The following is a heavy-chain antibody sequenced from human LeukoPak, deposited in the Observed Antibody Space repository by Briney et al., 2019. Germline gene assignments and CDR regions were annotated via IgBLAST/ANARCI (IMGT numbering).Heavy chain of an antibody. V-gene: IGHV3-74*01. D-gene: IGHD2-8*01. CDR3: AKGSQWELLMGVFDY. CDR2: ISGDGGNI. J-gene: IGHJ4*02. CDR1: GFTFSSYW. Sequence: QTGGSLRLSCVASGFTFSSYWMHWVRQDPRKGLVWVSRISGDGGNINYADSVRGRFTISRDNAKNTLYLQMNSLRAEDTAVYYCAKGSQWELLMGVFDYWGQGTLVTVSS.